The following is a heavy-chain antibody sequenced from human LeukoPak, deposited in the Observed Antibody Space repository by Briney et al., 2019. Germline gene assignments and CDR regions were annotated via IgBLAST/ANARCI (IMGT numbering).Heavy chain of an antibody. J-gene: IGHJ4*02. Sequence: GASVKVSCKASGYTFTSYGISWVRQAPGQGLEWMGWISAYNGNTNYAQKLQGRVTMTTDTSTSTAYMELRSLRSDDTAVYYCARGARLRITIFGAVLRGFDYWGQGTLVTVSS. CDR2: ISAYNGNT. CDR3: ARGARLRITIFGAVLRGFDY. V-gene: IGHV1-18*01. D-gene: IGHD3-3*01. CDR1: GYTFTSYG.